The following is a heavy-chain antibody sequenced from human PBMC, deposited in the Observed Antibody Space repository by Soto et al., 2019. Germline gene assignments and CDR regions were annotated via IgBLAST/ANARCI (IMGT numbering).Heavy chain of an antibody. CDR1: GFTFSSYS. Sequence: EVQLVESGGGLVKPGGSLRLSCAASGFTFSSYSMNWVRQAPGKGLEWVSSISSSSSYIYYADSVKGRFTISRDNAKNSLYLEMNRLRGEGTAVYYCARAYAWGAFYFWGQGAIVTGSS. CDR3: ARAYAWGAFYF. V-gene: IGHV3-21*01. CDR2: ISSSSSYI. D-gene: IGHD3-16*01. J-gene: IGHJ3*01.